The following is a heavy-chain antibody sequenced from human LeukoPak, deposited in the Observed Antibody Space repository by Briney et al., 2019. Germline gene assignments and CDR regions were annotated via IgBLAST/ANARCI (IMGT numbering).Heavy chain of an antibody. J-gene: IGHJ4*02. V-gene: IGHV3-30*03. CDR3: AREVWQQLVLYYFDY. Sequence: PGRSLRLSCAASGFTFSSYGMHWVRQAPGKGLEWVTLISYDGNDKYYADSVKGRFTISRDNSKNTLYLQMNSLRAEDTAVYYCAREVWQQLVLYYFDYWGQGTLVTVSS. D-gene: IGHD6-13*01. CDR1: GFTFSSYG. CDR2: ISYDGNDK.